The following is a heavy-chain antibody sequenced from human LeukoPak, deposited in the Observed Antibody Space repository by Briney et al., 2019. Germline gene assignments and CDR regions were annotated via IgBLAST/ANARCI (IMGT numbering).Heavy chain of an antibody. J-gene: IGHJ4*02. CDR1: GGSISSYY. Sequence: PSETLSLTCTVSGGSISSYYWSWIRQPPGKGLEWIGYIYYSGSTNYNPSLKSRVTISVDTSKNQFSLKLSSVTAADTAVYYCASMARGAALDYWGQGTLVTVSS. CDR2: IYYSGST. D-gene: IGHD3-10*01. V-gene: IGHV4-59*08. CDR3: ASMARGAALDY.